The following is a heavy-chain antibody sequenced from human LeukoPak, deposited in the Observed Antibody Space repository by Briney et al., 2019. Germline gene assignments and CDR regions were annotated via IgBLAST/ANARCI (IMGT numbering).Heavy chain of an antibody. V-gene: IGHV3-23*01. Sequence: PGGSLRLSCAASGFTFSSYAMSWVHQAPGKGLEWVSAISGSGGSTYYADSVKGRFTTSRDNSKNTLYLQMNSLRAEDTAVYYCAKEKHDKTGLNWFDPWGQGTLVTVSS. CDR3: AKEKHDKTGLNWFDP. J-gene: IGHJ5*02. D-gene: IGHD3-9*01. CDR2: ISGSGGST. CDR1: GFTFSSYA.